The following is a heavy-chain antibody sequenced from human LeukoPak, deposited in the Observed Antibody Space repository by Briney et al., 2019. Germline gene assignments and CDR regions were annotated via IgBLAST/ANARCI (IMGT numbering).Heavy chain of an antibody. D-gene: IGHD2-21*02. V-gene: IGHV1-69*05. CDR3: ARAVVVTAGYFDY. J-gene: IGHJ4*02. CDR1: GGSFSSEA. CDR2: IIPIFGTA. Sequence: SVKVSCKAFGGSFSSEAISWVRQAPGQGLEWMGGIIPIFGTANYAQKFQGRVTITTDESTSTAYMEVSSLTSEDTAVYFCARAVVVTAGYFDYWGQGTLVTVSS.